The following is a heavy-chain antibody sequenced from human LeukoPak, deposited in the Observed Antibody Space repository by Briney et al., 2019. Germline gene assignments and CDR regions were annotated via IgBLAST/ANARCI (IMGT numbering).Heavy chain of an antibody. J-gene: IGHJ5*02. CDR2: MNPNSGNT. CDR3: ERGPPHRENWFDP. V-gene: IGHV1-8*01. D-gene: IGHD1-14*01. Sequence: ASVKVSCKASGYTFTSYDINWVRQATGQGLEWMGWMNPNSGNTGHAQKFQGRVTMTRNTSISTAYMELSSLRSEDTDVYDCERGPPHRENWFDPWGQGTLVTVSS. CDR1: GYTFTSYD.